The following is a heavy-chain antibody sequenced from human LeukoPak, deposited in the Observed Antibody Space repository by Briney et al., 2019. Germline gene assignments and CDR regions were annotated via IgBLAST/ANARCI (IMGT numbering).Heavy chain of an antibody. V-gene: IGHV3-48*02. Sequence: PGGSLRLSCAAPGFTFSSYSMNWVRQAPGKGLEWISYITGSSSTIYYADSVKGRFTVSRDNAKNPLYLQMNSLRDEDTAVYYCARVRITVTGGGYLDYWGQGTLVTVSS. J-gene: IGHJ4*02. D-gene: IGHD6-19*01. CDR3: ARVRITVTGGGYLDY. CDR1: GFTFSSYS. CDR2: ITGSSSTI.